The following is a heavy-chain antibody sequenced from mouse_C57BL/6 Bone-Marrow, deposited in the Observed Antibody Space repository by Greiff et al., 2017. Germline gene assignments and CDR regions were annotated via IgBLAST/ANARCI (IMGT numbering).Heavy chain of an antibody. CDR1: GFSLTSYG. D-gene: IGHD2-4*01. V-gene: IGHV2-2*01. J-gene: IGHJ2*01. CDR3: ASSMITTAGDYFDY. CDR2: IWSGGST. Sequence: VQLQESGPGLVQPSQSLSITCTVSGFSLTSYGVHWVRQSPGKGLEWLGVIWSGGSTDYNAAFISRLSISKDNSKSQVFFKMNSLQADDTAIYYCASSMITTAGDYFDYWGQGTTLTVSS.